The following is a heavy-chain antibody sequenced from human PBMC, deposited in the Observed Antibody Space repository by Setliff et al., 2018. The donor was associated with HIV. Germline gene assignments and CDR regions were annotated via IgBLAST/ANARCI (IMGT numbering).Heavy chain of an antibody. Sequence: GGSLRLSCAASEFTFSNYGMHWVRQAPGKGLGWVATISGVGSNKYYADSVKGLFTIARDNSKNTLYLQMNSLRAEDTAVYYCASDFYDSGSYGHWGQGTLVTVSS. J-gene: IGHJ4*02. CDR2: ISGVGSNK. CDR1: EFTFSNYG. D-gene: IGHD3-10*01. V-gene: IGHV3-30*03. CDR3: ASDFYDSGSYGH.